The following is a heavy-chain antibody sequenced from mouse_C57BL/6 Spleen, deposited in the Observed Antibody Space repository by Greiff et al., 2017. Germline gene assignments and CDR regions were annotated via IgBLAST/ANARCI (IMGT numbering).Heavy chain of an antibody. CDR1: GFTFSDYG. D-gene: IGHD1-1*01. CDR3: ARAYYYGSNDY. J-gene: IGHJ2*01. Sequence: EVKLVESGGGLVQPGGSLKLSCAASGFTFSDYGMHWVRQAPEKGLEWVAYISSGSSTIYYADTVKGRFTISRDNAKNTLFLQMTSLRSEDTAMYYCARAYYYGSNDYWGQGTTLTVSS. CDR2: ISSGSSTI. V-gene: IGHV5-17*01.